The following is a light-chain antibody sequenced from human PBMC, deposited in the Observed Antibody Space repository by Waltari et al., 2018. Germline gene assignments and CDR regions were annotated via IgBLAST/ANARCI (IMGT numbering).Light chain of an antibody. J-gene: IGLJ3*02. V-gene: IGLV4-69*01. CDR3: GTGGHGTWL. CDR1: SGQSRNI. CDR2: VNSDGSH. Sequence: QLVLTQSPSASASLGASVKLTCTLSSGQSRNIIAWLQQQPGKGPLYLMKVNSDGSHRKGDEIPDRFSGSSTAAGRSLTISSLQSEDEADYYCGTGGHGTWLFGGGPKLPVL.